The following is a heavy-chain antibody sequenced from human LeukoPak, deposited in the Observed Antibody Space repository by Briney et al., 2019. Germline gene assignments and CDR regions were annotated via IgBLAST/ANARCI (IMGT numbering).Heavy chain of an antibody. CDR3: ARDTRNWADY. J-gene: IGHJ4*02. Sequence: GGSPRLSCAASGFILNTYPMNWVRQTPGKGLEWIAYIGSGSSAIYYTDSVKGRLTVSSDNAKNSLFLQVNSLRDEDTGVYYCARDTRNWADYWGQGTLVTVSS. V-gene: IGHV3-48*02. CDR1: GFILNTYP. D-gene: IGHD7-27*01. CDR2: IGSGSSAI.